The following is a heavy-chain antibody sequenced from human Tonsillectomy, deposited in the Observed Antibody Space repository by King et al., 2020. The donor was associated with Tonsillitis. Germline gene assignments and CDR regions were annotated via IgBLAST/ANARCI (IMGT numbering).Heavy chain of an antibody. V-gene: IGHV4-34*01. Sequence: VQLQQWGAGLLKPSETLSLTCAVYGGSFSGYYWSWIRQPPGKGLEWIGEINHSGSTNYNPPLKSRVTISVDTSKNQFSLKLSSVTAADTAVYYCARGTVNYYDSSGYFHYWGQGTLVTVSS. CDR1: GGSFSGYY. CDR3: ARGTVNYYDSSGYFHY. CDR2: INHSGST. D-gene: IGHD3-22*01. J-gene: IGHJ4*02.